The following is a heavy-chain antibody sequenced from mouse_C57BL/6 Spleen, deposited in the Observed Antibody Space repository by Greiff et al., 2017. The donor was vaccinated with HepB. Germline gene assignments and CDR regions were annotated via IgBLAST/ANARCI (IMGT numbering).Heavy chain of an antibody. CDR3: ARGIDSSGYVDY. CDR1: GYSITSGYY. J-gene: IGHJ2*01. D-gene: IGHD3-2*02. Sequence: DVKLQESGPGLVKPSQSLSLTCSVTGYSITSGYYWNWIRQFPGNKLEWMGYISYDGSNNYNPSLKNRISITRDTTKNQFFLKLNSVTTEDTATYYCARGIDSSGYVDYWGQGTTLTVSS. V-gene: IGHV3-6*01. CDR2: ISYDGSN.